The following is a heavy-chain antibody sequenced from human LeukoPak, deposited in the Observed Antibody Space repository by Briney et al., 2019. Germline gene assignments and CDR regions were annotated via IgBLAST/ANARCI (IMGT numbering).Heavy chain of an antibody. CDR1: GGSVSSDSYS. V-gene: IGHV4-61*01. CDR3: ARVGGSGWFDY. Sequence: SETLSLTCTVSGGSVSSDSYSWSWIRQPPGTGLEYIGHIYYTGSTNYNPSLRSRVTISVDTSRNQFSLKLSSVTAADTAVYFCARVGGSGWFDYWGQGTLVTVSS. J-gene: IGHJ4*02. D-gene: IGHD6-19*01. CDR2: IYYTGST.